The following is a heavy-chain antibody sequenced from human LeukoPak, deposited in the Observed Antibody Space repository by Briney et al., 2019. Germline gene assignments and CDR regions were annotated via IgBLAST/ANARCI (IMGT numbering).Heavy chain of an antibody. Sequence: SETLSLTCTVSGGSISSSSYYWGWIRQPPGKGLEWIGSIYYSGSTYYNPSLKSRVTISVDTSKNQFSLKLSSVTAADTAVYYCARDYESRTYYFDYWGQGTLVTVSS. D-gene: IGHD3-16*01. CDR3: ARDYESRTYYFDY. V-gene: IGHV4-39*07. J-gene: IGHJ4*02. CDR1: GGSISSSSYY. CDR2: IYYSGST.